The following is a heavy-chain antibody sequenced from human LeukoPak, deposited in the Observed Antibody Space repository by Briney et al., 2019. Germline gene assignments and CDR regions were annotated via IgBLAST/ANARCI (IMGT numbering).Heavy chain of an antibody. V-gene: IGHV4-59*01. Sequence: SETLSLTCTVSGGSISSYYWSWIRQPPGKGLEWIGYIYYSGSTNYNPSLKSRVTISVDTSKNQFSLKLSSVTAADTAVYYCASLQWYSSSWPRWGYFDLWGRGTLVTVSS. CDR2: IYYSGST. CDR1: GGSISSYY. J-gene: IGHJ2*01. D-gene: IGHD6-13*01. CDR3: ASLQWYSSSWPRWGYFDL.